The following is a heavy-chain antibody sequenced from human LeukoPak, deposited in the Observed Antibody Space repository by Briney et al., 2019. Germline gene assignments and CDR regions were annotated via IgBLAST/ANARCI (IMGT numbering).Heavy chain of an antibody. CDR2: ISGSGGST. J-gene: IGHJ1*01. Sequence: PGGSLRLSCAASGFTFSSYAIGWVRQAPGKGLEGVSAISGSGGSTYYADSVKGRFTISRDNAKNTLYLQMNSLRAEDTAVYYCASSSSRIECFQHWGQGTLVTVSS. V-gene: IGHV3-23*01. CDR1: GFTFSSYA. D-gene: IGHD6-13*01. CDR3: ASSSSRIECFQH.